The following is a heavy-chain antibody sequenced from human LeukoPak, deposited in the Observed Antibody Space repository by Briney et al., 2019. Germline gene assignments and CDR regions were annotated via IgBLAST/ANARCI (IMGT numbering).Heavy chain of an antibody. CDR1: GFTFSSHA. Sequence: GGSLRLSCAASGFTFSSHAMSWVRQVPGEGPEWVSAISDSGGSTYYADSVKGRFTISRDNSKNTLYLQMNSLRAEDTAVYYCAKVDGVRAAPGRGRVDSWGQGTLVTVSS. V-gene: IGHV3-23*01. CDR2: ISDSGGST. J-gene: IGHJ4*02. CDR3: AKVDGVRAAPGRGRVDS. D-gene: IGHD6-13*01.